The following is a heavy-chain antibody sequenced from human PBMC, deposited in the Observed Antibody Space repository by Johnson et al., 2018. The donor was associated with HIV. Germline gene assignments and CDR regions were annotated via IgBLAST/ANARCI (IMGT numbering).Heavy chain of an antibody. CDR2: INSGGDT. D-gene: IGHD5-24*01. CDR3: ARGCRDGYTCDVFDV. J-gene: IGHJ3*01. Sequence: EVQLVESGGGLVQPGGSLRLSCAASGFTVSGYYMTWVRQGPGKGLEWVSVINSGGDTYYADSVTGRFTISRDNSKNTLYLQMNSLRVEDTAVYFCARGCRDGYTCDVFDVWGQGTRVTVSS. CDR1: GFTVSGYY. V-gene: IGHV3-66*01.